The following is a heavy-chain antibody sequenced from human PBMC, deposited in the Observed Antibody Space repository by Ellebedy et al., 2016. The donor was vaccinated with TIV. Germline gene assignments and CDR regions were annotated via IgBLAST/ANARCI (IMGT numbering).Heavy chain of an antibody. Sequence: GGSLRLXXAASGFTFSTYWMSWVRQAPGKGLEWVATIKQDGSEKYFVDSVKGRFTISRDNAKNSLCLQMNSLRAEDTAVYYCSKPLGRDSGYDFAFDIWGQGTMVTVSS. CDR2: IKQDGSEK. J-gene: IGHJ3*02. CDR1: GFTFSTYW. CDR3: SKPLGRDSGYDFAFDI. V-gene: IGHV3-7*01. D-gene: IGHD5-12*01.